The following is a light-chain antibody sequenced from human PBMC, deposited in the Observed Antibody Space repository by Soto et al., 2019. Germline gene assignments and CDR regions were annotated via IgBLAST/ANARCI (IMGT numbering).Light chain of an antibody. Sequence: DIQMTQSPSTLSASVGDRVTITCRASQSISIWLAWYQQKPGKAPKILIYKASSLESGVPSRFSGSGSGTEFTLTISSRQPDDFSTYYCQQYSTSTPSTFGQGTKVEIK. CDR3: QQYSTSTPST. V-gene: IGKV1-5*03. CDR1: QSISIW. CDR2: KAS. J-gene: IGKJ1*01.